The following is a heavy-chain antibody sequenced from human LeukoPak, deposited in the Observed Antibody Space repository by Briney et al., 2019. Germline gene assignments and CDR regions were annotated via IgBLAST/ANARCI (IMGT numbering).Heavy chain of an antibody. CDR2: MNPNSGNT. Sequence: ASVKVSCKASGYTFTSYDINWVRPATGQGLEWMGWMNPNSGNTGYAQKFQGRVTMTRNTSISTAYMELSSLRSEDTAVYYCARGGLTTMIVVVIPNDAFDIWGQGTMVTVSS. CDR1: GYTFTSYD. V-gene: IGHV1-8*01. J-gene: IGHJ3*02. D-gene: IGHD3-22*01. CDR3: ARGGLTTMIVVVIPNDAFDI.